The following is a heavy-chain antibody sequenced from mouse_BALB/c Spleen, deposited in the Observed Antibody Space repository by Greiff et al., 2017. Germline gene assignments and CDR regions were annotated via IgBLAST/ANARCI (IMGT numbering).Heavy chain of an antibody. V-gene: IGHV2-6-4*01. J-gene: IGHJ4*01. CDR3: ARNGNWDYAMDY. D-gene: IGHD4-1*01. CDR1: GFSLSRYS. Sequence: VKLVESGPGLVAPSQSLSITCTVSGFSLSRYSVHWVRQPPGKGLEWLGMIWGGGSTDYNSALKSRLSISKDNSKSQVFFKMNSLQANDTAIYYCARNGNWDYAMDYWGQGTSVTVSS. CDR2: IWGGGST.